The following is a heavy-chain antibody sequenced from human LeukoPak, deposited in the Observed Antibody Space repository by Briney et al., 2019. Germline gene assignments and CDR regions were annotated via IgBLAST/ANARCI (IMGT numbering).Heavy chain of an antibody. J-gene: IGHJ4*02. CDR1: GGSISSYY. Sequence: SETLSLTCTVSGGSISSYYWSWIRQPPGKGLEWITYIYYSGSTNYNPSLKSRVTISVDTSKNQFSLKLSSVTAADTAVYYCASLDFWLQEYYFDYWGQGTLVTVSS. V-gene: IGHV4-59*01. CDR3: ASLDFWLQEYYFDY. CDR2: IYYSGST. D-gene: IGHD3-3*01.